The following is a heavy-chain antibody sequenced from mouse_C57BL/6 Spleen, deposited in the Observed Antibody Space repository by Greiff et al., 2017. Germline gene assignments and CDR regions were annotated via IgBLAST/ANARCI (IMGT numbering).Heavy chain of an antibody. J-gene: IGHJ4*01. CDR1: GYSITSGYY. CDR3: ARDYGSSHYAMDY. Sequence: VQLKESGPGLVKPSQSLSLTCSVTGYSITSGYYWNWIRQFPGNKLEWMGYISYDGSNNYNPSLKNRISITRDTSKNQFFLKLNSVTTEDTATYYCARDYGSSHYAMDYWGQGTSVTVSS. CDR2: ISYDGSN. V-gene: IGHV3-6*01. D-gene: IGHD1-1*01.